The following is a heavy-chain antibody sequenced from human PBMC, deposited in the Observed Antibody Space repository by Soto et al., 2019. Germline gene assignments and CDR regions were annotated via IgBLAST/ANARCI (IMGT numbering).Heavy chain of an antibody. J-gene: IGHJ3*02. V-gene: IGHV3-30*18. CDR1: GFTFSSYG. Sequence: PGGSLRLSCAVSGFTFSSYGMHWVRQAPGKGLEWVAVISYDGSNKYYADSVKGRFTISRDNSKNTLYLQMNSLRAEDTAVYYCAKDHSLGWYCSGGSCYSGSMGAFDIWGQGTMVTVSS. D-gene: IGHD2-15*01. CDR3: AKDHSLGWYCSGGSCYSGSMGAFDI. CDR2: ISYDGSNK.